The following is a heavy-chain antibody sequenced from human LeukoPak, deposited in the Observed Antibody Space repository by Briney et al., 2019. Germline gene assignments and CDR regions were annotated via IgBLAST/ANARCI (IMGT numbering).Heavy chain of an antibody. CDR3: ARLGGSGSYLPYYYYYYGMDV. D-gene: IGHD3-10*01. V-gene: IGHV4-59*08. CDR2: IYYSGST. Sequence: PSETLSLTCTVSGGSISSYYWSWIRQPPGKGLEWIGYIYYSGSTNYNPSLKSRVTISVDTSKNQFSLKLSSVTAADTAVYYCARLGGSGSYLPYYYYYYGMDVWGQGTTVTVSS. J-gene: IGHJ6*02. CDR1: GGSISSYY.